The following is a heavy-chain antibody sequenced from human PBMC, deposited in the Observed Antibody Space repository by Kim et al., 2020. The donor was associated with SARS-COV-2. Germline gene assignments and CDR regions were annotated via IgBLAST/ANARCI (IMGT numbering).Heavy chain of an antibody. V-gene: IGHV3-23*01. J-gene: IGHJ4*02. D-gene: IGHD1-26*01. CDR2: ISASGSNT. Sequence: LSLTCAASGFTFSTSDMGWVRQSPGKGLKWLSGISASGSNTYYADSVKGRFTIYRDNSKNTLYLQMNSLGGEDTAVYYCAKDSGARSDYWGQGTLVTVSP. CDR1: GFTFSTSD. CDR3: AKDSGARSDY.